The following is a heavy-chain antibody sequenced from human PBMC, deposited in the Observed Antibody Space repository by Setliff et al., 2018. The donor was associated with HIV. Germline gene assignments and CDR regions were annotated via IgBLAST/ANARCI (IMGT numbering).Heavy chain of an antibody. CDR2: ISYSGST. D-gene: IGHD5-12*01. J-gene: IGHJ4*02. V-gene: IGHV4-59*08. Sequence: TLSLTCTVSGGSISSYYWRWIRQPPGKGLEWIGYISYSGSTYYNPSLKSRVTISVDTSKNQLSLKLSSVTAADTAVYYCARQGRWLQSYYFDYWGQGTLVTVSS. CDR1: GGSISSYY. CDR3: ARQGRWLQSYYFDY.